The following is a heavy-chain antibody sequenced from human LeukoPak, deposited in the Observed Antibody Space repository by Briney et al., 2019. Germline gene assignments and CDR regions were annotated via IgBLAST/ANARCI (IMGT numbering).Heavy chain of an antibody. V-gene: IGHV3-23*01. J-gene: IGHJ3*02. CDR2: IRGDGV. CDR1: GFTFAIYH. D-gene: IGHD2-8*02. CDR3: AKSRVEVAGTGGFDT. Sequence: PGGSLRLSCAASGFTFAIYHMSWVRQAPGKGLEWVATIRGDGVYYADSVKGRFTISRDDSENTVYVQMNRLRAEDTAVYYCAKSRVEVAGTGGFDTWGQGTLVAVSS.